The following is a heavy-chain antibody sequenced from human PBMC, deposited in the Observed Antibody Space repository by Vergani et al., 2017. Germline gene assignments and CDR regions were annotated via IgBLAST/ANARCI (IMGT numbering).Heavy chain of an antibody. Sequence: QVQLQESGPGVVKPSQTLSLTCAVSGGSFSSGANCWTWNRQRPGKGLECIGYTFYSGNTYDNPSLRSRLTISVDTSQNQLSLKLRFVTAAHTAVYYCARVDTQVPSTSHFYYMDVWAKGTTVVVS. D-gene: IGHD2/OR15-2a*01. V-gene: IGHV4-31*11. CDR1: GGSFSSGANC. CDR3: ARVDTQVPSTSHFYYMDV. J-gene: IGHJ6*03. CDR2: TFYSGNT.